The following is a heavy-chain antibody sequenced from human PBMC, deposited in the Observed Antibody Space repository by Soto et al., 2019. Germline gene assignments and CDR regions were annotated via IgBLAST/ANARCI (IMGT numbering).Heavy chain of an antibody. J-gene: IGHJ6*02. D-gene: IGHD4-17*01. Sequence: QVQLQESGPGLVKPSQTLSPTCTVSGGSISSGGYYWSWIRQHPGKGLEWIGYIYYSGSTYYNPSLKSRVTISVDTSKNQFSLKLSSVTAADTAVYYCAREKVDYGDYGPYYYGMDVWGQGTTVTVSS. CDR2: IYYSGST. CDR1: GGSISSGGYY. CDR3: AREKVDYGDYGPYYYGMDV. V-gene: IGHV4-31*03.